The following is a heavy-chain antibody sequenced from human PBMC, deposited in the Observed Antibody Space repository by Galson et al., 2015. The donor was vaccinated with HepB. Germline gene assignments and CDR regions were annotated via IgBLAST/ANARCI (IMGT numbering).Heavy chain of an antibody. V-gene: IGHV1-2*06. CDR3: ARGPLAGPHDY. Sequence: SCKASGYTFTGYYMHWVRQAPGQGLEWMGRINPNSGGTNYAQKFQGRVTMTRDTSIRTAYMELSRLRSEDTAVYYCARGPLAGPHDYWGQGTLVTVSS. CDR1: GYTFTGYY. D-gene: IGHD2-15*01. J-gene: IGHJ4*02. CDR2: INPNSGGT.